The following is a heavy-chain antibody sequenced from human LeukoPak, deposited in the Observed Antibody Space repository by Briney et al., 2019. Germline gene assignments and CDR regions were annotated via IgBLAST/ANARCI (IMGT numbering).Heavy chain of an antibody. CDR3: AKDSMSSKDYNWFDP. D-gene: IGHD2/OR15-2a*01. J-gene: IGHJ5*02. CDR2: ISGSGGSA. CDR1: GFTFSRYA. V-gene: IGHV3-23*01. Sequence: GGSLRLSCAASGFTFSRYAMSWVRQAPGKGLEWVSAISGSGGSAYYADSVKGRFTISRDNSKNTLYLQMNSLRAEDTAVYYCAKDSMSSKDYNWFDPWGQGTLVTVSS.